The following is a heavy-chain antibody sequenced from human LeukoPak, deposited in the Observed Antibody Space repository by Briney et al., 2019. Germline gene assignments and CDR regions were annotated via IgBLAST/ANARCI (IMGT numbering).Heavy chain of an antibody. J-gene: IGHJ4*02. D-gene: IGHD4-17*01. CDR3: AREKRGYDDTVTTPGYYFDY. Sequence: GGSLRLSCAASGFTVSSNYMSWVRQAPGEGLEGVSVIYSGGSAYYAESVKGRFTISRENSKYTLSLQMNSLSAEDTAVYYCAREKRGYDDTVTTPGYYFDYWGQGTLVTVSS. CDR1: GFTVSSNY. CDR2: IYSGGSA. V-gene: IGHV3-66*01.